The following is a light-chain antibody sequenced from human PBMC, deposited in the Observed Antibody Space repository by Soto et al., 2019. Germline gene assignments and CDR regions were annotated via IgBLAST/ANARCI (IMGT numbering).Light chain of an antibody. CDR1: QSISTY. V-gene: IGKV1-5*03. CDR2: EAS. CDR3: QQYNSIPWT. Sequence: DIQMTQSPSTLSASVGDRVTISCRASQSISTYLAWYKQEPGKAPKLLLFEASALKSGVPSRFSGSGSATEFTLTITSLQPDDFATYYCQQYNSIPWTFGQGSKVEVK. J-gene: IGKJ1*01.